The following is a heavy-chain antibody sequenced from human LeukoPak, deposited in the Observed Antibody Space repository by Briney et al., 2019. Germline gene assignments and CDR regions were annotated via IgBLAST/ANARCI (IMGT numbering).Heavy chain of an antibody. CDR1: GGSISSYY. J-gene: IGHJ1*01. Sequence: SETLSLTCTVSGGSISSYYWSWIRQPPGKGLEWIGYIYYSGSTNYNPSLKSRVTISVDTSKNQFSLKLSSVTAADTAVYYCARDPVVVVAATPGYFQHWGQGTLVTVSS. D-gene: IGHD2-15*01. CDR2: IYYSGST. V-gene: IGHV4-59*12. CDR3: ARDPVVVVAATPGYFQH.